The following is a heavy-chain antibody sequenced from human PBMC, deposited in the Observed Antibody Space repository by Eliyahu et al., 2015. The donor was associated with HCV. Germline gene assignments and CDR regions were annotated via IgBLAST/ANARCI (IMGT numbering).Heavy chain of an antibody. V-gene: IGHV3-72*01. D-gene: IGHD2-15*01. CDR3: VLFGGGSHDY. CDR1: GFMFRDHD. J-gene: IGHJ4*02. CDR2: SKSKGNNYSI. Sequence: EVQLVESGGDLVQPGGSLRLSCAASGFMFRDHDMDWVRQAPGKGXEWVGRSKSKGNNYSIQYAASVKGRFTISRDNSKNSLYLQMNSLKTEDTAVYYCVLFGGGSHDYWGQGTLVTVS.